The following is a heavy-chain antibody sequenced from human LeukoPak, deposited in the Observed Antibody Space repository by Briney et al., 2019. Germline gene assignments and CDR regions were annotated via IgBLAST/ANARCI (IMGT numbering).Heavy chain of an antibody. CDR1: GFTFSSYW. Sequence: GGSLRLSCAASGFTFSSYWMHWVRQAPGKGLVWVSRINSDGSSTSYADSVKGRFTISRDNAKNSLYLQMNSLRAEDTAVYYCARKERPDAPFDYWGQGTLVTVSS. CDR2: INSDGSST. CDR3: ARKERPDAPFDY. V-gene: IGHV3-74*01. J-gene: IGHJ4*02. D-gene: IGHD1-1*01.